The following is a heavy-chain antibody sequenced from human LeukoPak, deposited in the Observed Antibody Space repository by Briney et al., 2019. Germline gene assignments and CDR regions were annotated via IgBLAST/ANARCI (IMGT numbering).Heavy chain of an antibody. Sequence: PSQTLSLTCTVSGGSISSGSYYWSWIRQPAGKGLEWIGRIYTSGSTNYNPSLKSRVTISVDTSKNQFSLKLSSVTAADTAVYYCARHGVRRTMVRGVTGFDYWGQGTLVTVSS. CDR1: GGSISSGSYY. J-gene: IGHJ4*02. CDR2: IYTSGST. D-gene: IGHD3-10*01. V-gene: IGHV4-61*02. CDR3: ARHGVRRTMVRGVTGFDY.